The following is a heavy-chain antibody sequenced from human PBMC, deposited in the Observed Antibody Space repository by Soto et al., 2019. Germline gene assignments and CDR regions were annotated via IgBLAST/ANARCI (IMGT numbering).Heavy chain of an antibody. V-gene: IGHV3-23*01. CDR2: ISGSGGST. D-gene: IGHD1-26*01. CDR1: GFTFSSYA. CDR3: AKPSKRSSAPFDY. Sequence: GGSLRLSCAASGFTFSSYAMSWVRQAPGKGLEWVSAISGSGGSTYYADSVKGRFTISRDNSKNTLYLQMNSLRAEDTAVYYWAKPSKRSSAPFDYWGQGTLVTVSS. J-gene: IGHJ4*02.